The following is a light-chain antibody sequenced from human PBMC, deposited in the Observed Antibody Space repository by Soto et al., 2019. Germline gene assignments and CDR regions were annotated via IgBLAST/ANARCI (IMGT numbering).Light chain of an antibody. Sequence: QTVVTQPPSVSGAPGQRVTISCTATNSKIGTSYNVHWYQQLPGTAPKLLIYDNYKRPAGVPDRFSGSKSGTSASLAITGLQAEDEADYYCQPNDRSLADVIFGGGTKLTVL. CDR1: NSKIGTSYN. V-gene: IGLV1-40*01. J-gene: IGLJ2*01. CDR3: QPNDRSLADVI. CDR2: DNY.